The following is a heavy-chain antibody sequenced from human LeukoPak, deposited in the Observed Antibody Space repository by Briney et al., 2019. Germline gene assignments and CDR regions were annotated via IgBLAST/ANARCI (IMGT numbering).Heavy chain of an antibody. CDR1: GFIFDDYA. CDR3: AKDIFTMVRGVFDY. J-gene: IGHJ4*02. Sequence: GRSLRLSCAASGFIFDDYAMHWVRQAPGKGLEWVSGINWNSDSIGYADSVEGRFTISRDNAKNSLYLQMNSLRAEDTALYYCAKDIFTMVRGVFDYWGQGTLVTVPS. CDR2: INWNSDSI. D-gene: IGHD3-10*01. V-gene: IGHV3-9*01.